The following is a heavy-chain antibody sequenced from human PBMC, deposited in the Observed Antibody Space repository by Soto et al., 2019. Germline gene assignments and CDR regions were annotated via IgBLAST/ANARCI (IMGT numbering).Heavy chain of an antibody. D-gene: IGHD6-6*01. CDR1: GFTFSSYA. CDR3: AKEDSNSLGMDV. CDR2: ISGSGGNT. J-gene: IGHJ6*02. V-gene: IGHV3-23*01. Sequence: GGSLRLSCAASGFTFSSYAMSWVRQAPGKGLEWVSSISGSGGNTYYTDSVKGRLAISRDNSKNTLYLQMNSLRVEDTAVYYCAKEDSNSLGMDVWGQGTTVTVSS.